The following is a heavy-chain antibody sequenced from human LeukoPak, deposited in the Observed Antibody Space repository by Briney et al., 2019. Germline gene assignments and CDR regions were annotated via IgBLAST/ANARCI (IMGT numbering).Heavy chain of an antibody. CDR2: IYTSGST. CDR1: GGSISSGSYY. J-gene: IGHJ3*02. V-gene: IGHV4-61*02. CDR3: ARDRLPHAFDI. Sequence: RPSQTLSLTCTVSGGSISSGSYYWSWIRQPAGKGLEWIGCIYTSGSTNYNPSLKSRVTISVDTSKNQFSLKLSSVTAADTAVYYCARDRLPHAFDIWGQGTMVTVSS.